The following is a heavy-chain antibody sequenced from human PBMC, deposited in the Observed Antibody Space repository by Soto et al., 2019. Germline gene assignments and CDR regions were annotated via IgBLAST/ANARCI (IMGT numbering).Heavy chain of an antibody. CDR1: GGSISSGDYY. CDR2: IYYIGSN. D-gene: IGHD5-18*01. V-gene: IGHV4-30-4*01. Sequence: QVQLQESGPGLVKPSQTLSLTCTVSGGSISSGDYYWSWIRQPPGKGREWIGYIYYIGSNDYNPSRKSQVTISVDTSKNQFSLKLSSVNAADTVVSYCARVQGGGEAMVHNYWGQGTLVTVSS. CDR3: ARVQGGGEAMVHNY. J-gene: IGHJ4*02.